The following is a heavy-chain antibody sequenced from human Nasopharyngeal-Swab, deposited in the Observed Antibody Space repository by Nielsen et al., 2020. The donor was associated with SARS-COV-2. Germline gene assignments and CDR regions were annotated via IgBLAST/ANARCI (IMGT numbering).Heavy chain of an antibody. D-gene: IGHD2-15*01. CDR1: GFTFSSYG. CDR2: IWYDVSNK. V-gene: IGHV3-33*01. J-gene: IGHJ4*02. Sequence: GESLKISCAASGFTFSSYGMHWVRQAPGKGLEWVAVIWYDVSNKYYAHSVKGRFTIPRDNSKNPLYLQMNSLRAEDTAVYYCARDFAVGQPALLDPFYWGQGTLVTVSS. CDR3: ARDFAVGQPALLDPFY.